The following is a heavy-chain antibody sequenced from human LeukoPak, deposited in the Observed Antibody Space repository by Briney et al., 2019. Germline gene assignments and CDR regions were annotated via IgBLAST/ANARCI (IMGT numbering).Heavy chain of an antibody. Sequence: GGSLRLSYAASGFSDSDSYMSWVRQAPGKGLEWVSILYSGGDTYYSASVRGRFTISRDNSKNTLYLQMNTLSAADTAVYFCARGENYYFHTDVWGKGATVTVSS. J-gene: IGHJ6*03. CDR1: GFSDSDSY. CDR3: ARGENYYFHTDV. CDR2: LYSGGDT. D-gene: IGHD2/OR15-2a*01. V-gene: IGHV3-66*02.